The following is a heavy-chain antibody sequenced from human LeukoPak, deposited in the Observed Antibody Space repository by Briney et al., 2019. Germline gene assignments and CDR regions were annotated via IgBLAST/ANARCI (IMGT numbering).Heavy chain of an antibody. V-gene: IGHV3-9*01. CDR2: ISWNSGSI. CDR1: GFTFDDYA. D-gene: IGHD3-22*01. CDR3: AKDGCRSLITPCAFYI. Sequence: GGSLRLSCAASGFTFDDYAMHWVRQAPGKGLEWVSGISWNSGSIGYADSVKGRFTISRDNAKNSLYLQMNSLRAEDTALYYCAKDGCRSLITPCAFYIWGQGTKVTGSS. J-gene: IGHJ3*02.